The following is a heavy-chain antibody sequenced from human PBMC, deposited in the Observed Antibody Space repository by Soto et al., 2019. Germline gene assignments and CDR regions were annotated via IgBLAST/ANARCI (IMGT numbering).Heavy chain of an antibody. CDR3: ARSPEATVTAFDY. Sequence: QVQLPESGPGLVKPSQTLCLTCTVSGGSISSGGYYWSWIRQHPGKGLEWFGYIFYSGSTYYNPSLKSRVTISVYTSKNQFSLKLSSVTAADTAVYYCARSPEATVTAFDYWGQGTLVTVSS. D-gene: IGHD4-17*01. V-gene: IGHV4-31*03. CDR1: GGSISSGGYY. J-gene: IGHJ4*02. CDR2: IFYSGST.